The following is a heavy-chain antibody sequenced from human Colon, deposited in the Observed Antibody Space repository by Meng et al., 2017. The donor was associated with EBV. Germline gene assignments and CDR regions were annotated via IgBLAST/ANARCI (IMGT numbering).Heavy chain of an antibody. Sequence: QGQVQEPGPGLVKPSGTLSLTCVCSLNSICWSIWWTGVRQPPGKGLEWIGDIDDSGSTNYNPSLNHRISKSLDKSKNHFSLKVNSVTAADTAVYYCARGKQDAWELLAYWGQGALVTVSS. J-gene: IGHJ4*02. D-gene: IGHD1-26*01. CDR2: IDDSGST. CDR3: ARGKQDAWELLAY. CDR1: LNSICWSIW. V-gene: IGHV4-4*02.